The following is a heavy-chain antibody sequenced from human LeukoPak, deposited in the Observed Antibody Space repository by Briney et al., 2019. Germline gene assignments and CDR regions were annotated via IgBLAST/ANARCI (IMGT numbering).Heavy chain of an antibody. CDR1: GFTFDDYA. CDR2: ISWNSGSI. V-gene: IGHV3-9*01. CDR3: TRDLMDYDVSTGLHHYYMDV. D-gene: IGHD3-9*01. J-gene: IGHJ6*02. Sequence: GRSLRLSCAASGFTFDDYAMHWVRQAPGKGLEWVSGISWNSGSIGYADSVRGRFTISRDNAKNTLYLQMNTLRVEDTAVYYCTRDLMDYDVSTGLHHYYMDVWGQGTTVTVSS.